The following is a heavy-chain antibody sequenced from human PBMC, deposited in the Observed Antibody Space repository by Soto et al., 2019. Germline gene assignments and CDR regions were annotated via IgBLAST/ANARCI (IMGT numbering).Heavy chain of an antibody. V-gene: IGHV4-34*01. Sequence: SETLSLTCAVYGGSFSGYYWSWIRRPPGKGLEWIGEINHSGSTNYNPSLKSRVTISVDTSKNQFSLNLSSVTAADTAVYYRASKSATDTNNWFDPWGQGTLVTVSS. CDR3: ASKSATDTNNWFDP. J-gene: IGHJ5*02. D-gene: IGHD3-3*01. CDR2: INHSGST. CDR1: GGSFSGYY.